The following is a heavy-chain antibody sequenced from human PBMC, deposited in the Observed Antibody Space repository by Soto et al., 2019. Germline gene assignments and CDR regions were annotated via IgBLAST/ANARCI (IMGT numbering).Heavy chain of an antibody. CDR1: GFTFSNAW. D-gene: IGHD3-22*01. CDR3: TRGGYYYDSSGLDI. CDR2: IKSKTDGGTT. Sequence: GGSLRLSCAASGFTFSNAWMSWVRQAPGKGLEWVGRIKSKTDGGTTDYAAPVKGRFTISRDDSKNTLYLQMNSLKTEDTAVYYCTRGGYYYDSSGLDIWGQGTMVTVSS. J-gene: IGHJ3*02. V-gene: IGHV3-15*01.